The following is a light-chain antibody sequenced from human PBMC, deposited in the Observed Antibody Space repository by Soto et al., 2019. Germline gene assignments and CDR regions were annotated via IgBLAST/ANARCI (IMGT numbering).Light chain of an antibody. CDR3: MQGTHWPWT. CDR2: WVS. V-gene: IGKV2-30*01. Sequence: DVVVTQSPLSLPVTLGQPASISWISIHVLVYEDGNIYLNWFQQRPGQSPRRLIYWVSNRDSGVPDRFSGSGSGSDFTLKISRVEAEDVGLYYCMQGTHWPWTFGQGTNVDIK. CDR1: HVLVYEDGNIY. J-gene: IGKJ1*01.